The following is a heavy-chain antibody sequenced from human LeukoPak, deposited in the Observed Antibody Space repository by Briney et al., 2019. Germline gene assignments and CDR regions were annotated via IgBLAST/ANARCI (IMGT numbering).Heavy chain of an antibody. CDR2: ISYDGSNK. V-gene: IGHV3-30*01. Sequence: GGSLRLSCAASGFTFSSYAMHWVRQAPGKGLEWVAVISYDGSNKYYADSVKGRSTISRDNSKNTLYLQMNSLRAEDTAVYYCARTLIEYSSSGGGFDYWGQGTLVTVSS. J-gene: IGHJ4*02. CDR1: GFTFSSYA. CDR3: ARTLIEYSSSGGGFDY. D-gene: IGHD6-6*01.